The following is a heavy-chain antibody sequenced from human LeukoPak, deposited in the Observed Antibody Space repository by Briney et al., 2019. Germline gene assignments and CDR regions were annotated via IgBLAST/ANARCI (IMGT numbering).Heavy chain of an antibody. J-gene: IGHJ4*02. V-gene: IGHV3-23*01. D-gene: IGHD3-9*01. CDR3: AKDLGLRYFDWFGGLDY. Sequence: PGGSLRLSCAASGFTFSSYAMSRVRQAPGKGLEWVSAISGSGGSTYYADSVKGRFTISRDNSKNTLYLQMNSLRAEDTAVYYCAKDLGLRYFDWFGGLDYWGQGTLVTVSS. CDR1: GFTFSSYA. CDR2: ISGSGGST.